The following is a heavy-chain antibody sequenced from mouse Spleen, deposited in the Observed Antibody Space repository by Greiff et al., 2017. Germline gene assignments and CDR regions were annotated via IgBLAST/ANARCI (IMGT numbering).Heavy chain of an antibody. V-gene: IGHV1-4*01. D-gene: IGHD1-2*01. J-gene: IGHJ2*01. Sequence: VKLMESGAELARPGASVKMSCKASGYTFTSYTMHWVKQRPGQGLEWIGYINPSSGYTNYNQKFKDKATLTADKSSSTAYMQLSSLTSEDSAVYYCARKGPLLDYWGQGTTLTVSS. CDR1: GYTFTSYT. CDR2: INPSSGYT. CDR3: ARKGPLLDY.